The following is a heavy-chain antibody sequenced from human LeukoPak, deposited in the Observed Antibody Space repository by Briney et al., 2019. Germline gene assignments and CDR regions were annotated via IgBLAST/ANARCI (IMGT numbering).Heavy chain of an antibody. V-gene: IGHV3-73*01. CDR3: TTRTTTTIY. D-gene: IGHD1-7*01. J-gene: IGHJ4*02. Sequence: GGSLRLSCAASGFTFSGSAMHWVRQASGKGLEWVGRIRSKANSYATAYAASVKGRFTISRDDSKNTAYLQMNSLKTEDTAVYYCTTRTTTTIYWGQGTLVTVSS. CDR1: GFTFSGSA. CDR2: IRSKANSYAT.